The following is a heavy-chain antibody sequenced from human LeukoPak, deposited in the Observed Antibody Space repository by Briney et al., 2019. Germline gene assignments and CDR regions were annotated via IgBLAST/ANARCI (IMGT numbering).Heavy chain of an antibody. CDR3: ASGPPVSYFDY. CDR1: GGSISSYF. CDR2: IYYSGST. J-gene: IGHJ4*02. Sequence: SETLSLTCTVSGGSISSYFWSWVRQPPGKGLEWIGYIYYSGSTNYNPSLKSRVAISLDTSKNQFSLKLTSATAADTAVYYCASGPPVSYFDYWGQGTLVTVSS. V-gene: IGHV4-59*01.